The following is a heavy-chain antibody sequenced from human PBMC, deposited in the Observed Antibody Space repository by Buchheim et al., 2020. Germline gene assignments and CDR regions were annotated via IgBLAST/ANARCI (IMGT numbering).Heavy chain of an antibody. D-gene: IGHD6-13*01. CDR3: AKVRYSKYYYGMDV. V-gene: IGHV3-30*18. Sequence: QVQLVESGGGVVQPGRSLRLSCAASGFTFSSYGMHWVRQAPGKGLEWVAVISYDGSNKYYADSVKGRFTISRDNSKNTLYLQMNSLRAEDTAVYYCAKVRYSKYYYGMDVWGQGTT. CDR1: GFTFSSYG. J-gene: IGHJ6*02. CDR2: ISYDGSNK.